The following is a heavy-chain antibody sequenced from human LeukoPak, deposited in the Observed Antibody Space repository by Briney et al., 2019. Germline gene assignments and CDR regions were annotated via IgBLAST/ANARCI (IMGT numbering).Heavy chain of an antibody. J-gene: IGHJ4*02. CDR1: GFTFSSYG. Sequence: GGSLRLSCAASGFTFSSYGMSWVRQAPGKGLEWVSAISGSGGSTYYADSVKGRFTISRDNAKNSLYLQMNSLRAEDTAVYYCARDRDGTHFDYWGQGTLVTVSS. CDR2: ISGSGGST. V-gene: IGHV3-23*01. D-gene: IGHD1-7*01. CDR3: ARDRDGTHFDY.